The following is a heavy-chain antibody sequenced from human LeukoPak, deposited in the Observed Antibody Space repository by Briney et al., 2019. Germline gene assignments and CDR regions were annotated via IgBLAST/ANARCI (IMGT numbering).Heavy chain of an antibody. V-gene: IGHV3-30-3*01. Sequence: QPGRSLRLSCAASGFTFSSFVMHWVRQAPGKGLEWVALMTYDGSNKYYADSVKGRFTISRDNAKNTLYLQMNSLRAEDTAVYYCARSRTYGDYGRGLDYWGQGTLVTVSS. D-gene: IGHD4-17*01. CDR2: MTYDGSNK. J-gene: IGHJ4*02. CDR3: ARSRTYGDYGRGLDY. CDR1: GFTFSSFV.